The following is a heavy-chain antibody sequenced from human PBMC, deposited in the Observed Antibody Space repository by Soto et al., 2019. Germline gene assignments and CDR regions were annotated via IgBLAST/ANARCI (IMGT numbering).Heavy chain of an antibody. D-gene: IGHD6-6*01. J-gene: IGHJ6*03. Sequence: ASVKVSCKASGYTFTSYATHWVRQAPGQRLEWMGWINAGNGNTKYSQKFQGRVTITRDTSASTAYMELSSLRSEDTAVYYCARGGGDSSSSLSYYYYMDVWGKGTTVTVSS. CDR2: INAGNGNT. CDR3: ARGGGDSSSSLSYYYYMDV. V-gene: IGHV1-3*01. CDR1: GYTFTSYA.